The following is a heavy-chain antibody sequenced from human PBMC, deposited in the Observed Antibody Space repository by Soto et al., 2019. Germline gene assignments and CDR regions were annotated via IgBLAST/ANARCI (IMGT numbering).Heavy chain of an antibody. CDR2: IYYSGST. CDR3: AGSPASSSWYSF. V-gene: IGHV4-59*08. J-gene: IGHJ4*02. D-gene: IGHD6-13*01. Sequence: PSETLSLTCTVSGGSISSYYWSWIRQPPGKGLEWIGYIYYSGSTNYNPSLKSRVTISVDTSKNQFSLMLSSVTAADTAVYYCAGSPASSSWYSFWAQGTLVTVSS. CDR1: GGSISSYY.